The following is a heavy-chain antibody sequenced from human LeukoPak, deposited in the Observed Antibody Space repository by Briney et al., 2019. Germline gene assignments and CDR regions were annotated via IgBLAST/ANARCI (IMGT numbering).Heavy chain of an antibody. CDR3: ACGSGYSYGGFDY. V-gene: IGHV1-24*01. CDR1: GYTLTELS. D-gene: IGHD5-18*01. Sequence: ASVKVSCKVSGYTLTELSMPWVRQAPGKGLEWMGGFDPEDGETIHAQKFQGRVTMTEDTSTDTAYMELSSLRSEDTAVYYCACGSGYSYGGFDYWGQGTLVTVSS. CDR2: FDPEDGET. J-gene: IGHJ4*02.